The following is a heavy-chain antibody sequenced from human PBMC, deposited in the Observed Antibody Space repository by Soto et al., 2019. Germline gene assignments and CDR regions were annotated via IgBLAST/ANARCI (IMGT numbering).Heavy chain of an antibody. D-gene: IGHD2-21*01. CDR3: ARSPLFDY. Sequence: SETLSLTCAVHGGSFSGYYWSWIRQPPGKGLEWIGEINHSGSTNYNRSLKCRVTISVDASKNQSTLKLCSVTASDTAVYYCARSPLFDYWGQGTLVTVSS. CDR2: INHSGST. CDR1: GGSFSGYY. J-gene: IGHJ4*02. V-gene: IGHV4-34*01.